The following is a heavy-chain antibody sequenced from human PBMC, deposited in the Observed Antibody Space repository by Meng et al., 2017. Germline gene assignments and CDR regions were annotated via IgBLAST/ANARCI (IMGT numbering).Heavy chain of an antibody. CDR2: ISSSGSTI. CDR1: GFTFSSYS. Sequence: GGSLRPSCAASGFTFSSYSMNWVRQAPGKGLEWVSYISSSGSTIYYADSVKGRFTISRDNAKNSLYLQMNSLRAEDTAVYYCARDGPTTVTTGPLYYYGMDVWGQGTTVTVSS. J-gene: IGHJ6*02. V-gene: IGHV3-48*04. CDR3: ARDGPTTVTTGPLYYYGMDV. D-gene: IGHD4-17*01.